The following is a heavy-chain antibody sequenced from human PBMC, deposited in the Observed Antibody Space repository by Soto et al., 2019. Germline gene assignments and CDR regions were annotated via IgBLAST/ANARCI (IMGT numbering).Heavy chain of an antibody. Sequence: GGSLRLSCAASGFTVSTKYMSWVRQAPGKGLEWVSVIYSGGSTFYADSVRGRFTISRDNSKNTVNLQMNRLRAEETAVYYCARDPWAADYWGEGNLVTVSS. V-gene: IGHV3-66*01. CDR2: IYSGGST. D-gene: IGHD3-16*01. CDR1: GFTVSTKY. CDR3: ARDPWAADY. J-gene: IGHJ4*02.